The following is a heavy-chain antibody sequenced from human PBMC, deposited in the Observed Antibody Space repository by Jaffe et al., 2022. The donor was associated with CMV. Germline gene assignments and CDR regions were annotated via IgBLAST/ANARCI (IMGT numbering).Heavy chain of an antibody. CDR2: ITSNNGKT. D-gene: IGHD6-19*01. J-gene: IGHJ5*02. V-gene: IGHV1-18*01. Sequence: QAQLVQSGAEVKKPGASVKVSCKASGYTFTNHGFSWVRQAPGQGLEWMGWITSNNGKTNYARKFQGRVTLSTDTSTSTVYMELRSLTSDDTALYYCARESAGSSGWNVVRGLYQNWFDPWGQGTLVTVSS. CDR3: ARESAGSSGWNVVRGLYQNWFDP. CDR1: GYTFTNHG.